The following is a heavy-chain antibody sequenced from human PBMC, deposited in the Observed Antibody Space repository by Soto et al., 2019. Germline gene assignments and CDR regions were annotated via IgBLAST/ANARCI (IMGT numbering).Heavy chain of an antibody. Sequence: EVQLLESGGGLVQPGGSLRLSCAASGFTFVNYAMNWVRQAPGKGLEWVATLSGSGTSTYYADSVKGRSTISRDNSRNTRYLQMNSLRAEDTAVYYCANRTSSGVWFVPVDYWGQGTLVTVSS. J-gene: IGHJ4*02. CDR3: ANRTSSGVWFVPVDY. D-gene: IGHD2-21*01. CDR2: LSGSGTST. CDR1: GFTFVNYA. V-gene: IGHV3-23*01.